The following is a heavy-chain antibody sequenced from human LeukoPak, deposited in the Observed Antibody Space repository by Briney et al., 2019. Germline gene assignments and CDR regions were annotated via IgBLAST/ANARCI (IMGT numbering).Heavy chain of an antibody. CDR3: NTNYDILTGYYPVVDY. CDR2: IYTSGST. CDR1: GGSISSGSYY. J-gene: IGHJ4*02. Sequence: SETLSLTCTVSGGSISSGSYYWSWIRQPAGKGLEWIGRIYTSGSTNYNPSLKSRVTISVDTSKNQFSLKLSSVTAADTAVYYCNTNYDILTGYYPVVDYWGQGTLVTVSS. V-gene: IGHV4-61*02. D-gene: IGHD3-9*01.